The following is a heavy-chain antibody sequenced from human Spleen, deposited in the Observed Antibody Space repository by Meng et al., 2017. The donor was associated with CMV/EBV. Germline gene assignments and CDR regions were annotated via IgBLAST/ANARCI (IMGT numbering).Heavy chain of an antibody. J-gene: IGHJ4*02. V-gene: IGHV3-64*02. CDR3: ARGMMGAFDY. D-gene: IGHD3-16*01. Sequence: GESLKISCAASGFSFSRYGLYWVRQAPGKGLEYVSAISSDGGSTYYADSVKGRFTISSDISKNTLYLQMGSLRPEDMGVYYCARGMMGAFDYWGQGTLVTVSS. CDR1: GFSFSRYG. CDR2: ISSDGGST.